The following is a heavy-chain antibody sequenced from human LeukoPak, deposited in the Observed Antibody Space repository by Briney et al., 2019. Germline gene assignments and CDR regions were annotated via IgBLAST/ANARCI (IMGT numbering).Heavy chain of an antibody. CDR1: GFTFSSYW. D-gene: IGHD3-10*02. CDR3: AELGITMIGGV. V-gene: IGHV3-7*01. CDR2: IKQDGSEK. Sequence: HPGGSLRLSCAAYGFTFSSYWMSWVRQAPGEGLEWVANIKQDGSEKYYVDSVKGRFTISRDNAKNSLYLQMNSLRAEDTAVYYCAELGITMIGGVWSKGTTAAITS. J-gene: IGHJ6*03.